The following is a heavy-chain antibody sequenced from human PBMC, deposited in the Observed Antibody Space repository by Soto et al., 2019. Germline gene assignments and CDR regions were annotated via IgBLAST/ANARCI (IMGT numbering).Heavy chain of an antibody. CDR2: IVAGSSNR. J-gene: IGHJ4*02. V-gene: IGHV1-18*01. D-gene: IGHD1-26*01. CDR3: ARVAGAGSVRRRFAF. CDR1: GYAFNTYG. Sequence: QVQLMQAGAELTNTGASVKVSCWTSGYAFNTYGLSWVRQAPGQGLEWMGWIVAGSSNRIDAQQFQGVVTMYRDTTTNTACMERRSLTSDASAHYYGARVAGAGSVRRRFAFWGQGTLVSVTS.